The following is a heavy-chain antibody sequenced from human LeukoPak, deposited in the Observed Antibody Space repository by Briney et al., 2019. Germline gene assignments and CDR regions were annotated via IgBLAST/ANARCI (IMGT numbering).Heavy chain of an antibody. J-gene: IGHJ4*02. CDR2: IYYSGST. CDR1: GGSISSYY. Sequence: SETLSLTCTVSGGSISSYYWSWIRQPPGKGLEWIGYIYYSGSTNYNPSLKSRVTISVDTSKNQFSLKLSSVTAADTAVYYRVRWGGADDSSGYYVGYFDYWGQGTLVTVSS. V-gene: IGHV4-59*01. D-gene: IGHD3-22*01. CDR3: VRWGGADDSSGYYVGYFDY.